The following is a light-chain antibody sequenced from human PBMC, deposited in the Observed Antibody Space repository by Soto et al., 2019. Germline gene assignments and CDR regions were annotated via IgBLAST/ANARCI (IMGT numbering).Light chain of an antibody. CDR2: GVT. V-gene: IGLV2-14*01. J-gene: IGLJ1*01. Sequence: QSVLTQPASVSGSPGQSITISCTGTSSDIGAYNYVSWYQQYPGKAPKLMIYGVTNRPSGVSNRFSGSKTGNTAPLTISGLQAEDEADYYCFSHRSGDSHVFGTGTKVTVL. CDR3: FSHRSGDSHV. CDR1: SSDIGAYNY.